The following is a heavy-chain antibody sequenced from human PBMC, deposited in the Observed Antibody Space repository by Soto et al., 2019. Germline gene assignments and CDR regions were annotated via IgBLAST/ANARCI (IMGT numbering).Heavy chain of an antibody. CDR1: GFTFRSYW. D-gene: IGHD3-22*01. CDR3: AREGGLLLPLDY. Sequence: GVPVRLSCAASGFTFRSYWMHWVRQAPGKGLVWVSRINSDGSSTSYADSVKGRFTISRDNAKNTLYLQMNSLRAEDTAVYYCAREGGLLLPLDYWGQGTLVTVSS. CDR2: INSDGSST. J-gene: IGHJ4*02. V-gene: IGHV3-74*01.